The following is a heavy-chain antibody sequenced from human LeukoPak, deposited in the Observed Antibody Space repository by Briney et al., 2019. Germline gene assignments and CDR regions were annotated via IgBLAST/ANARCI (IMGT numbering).Heavy chain of an antibody. D-gene: IGHD6-13*01. CDR2: INHSGST. Sequence: PSETLSLTCAVYGGSFSGYYWSWIRQPPGKGLEWIGEINHSGSTNYNPSLKSRVTISVDTSKNQFSLKLSSVTAADTAVYYCARGRRQQLVRSRNYYYMDVWGKGTTVTVSS. CDR3: ARGRRQQLVRSRNYYYMDV. V-gene: IGHV4-34*01. J-gene: IGHJ6*03. CDR1: GGSFSGYY.